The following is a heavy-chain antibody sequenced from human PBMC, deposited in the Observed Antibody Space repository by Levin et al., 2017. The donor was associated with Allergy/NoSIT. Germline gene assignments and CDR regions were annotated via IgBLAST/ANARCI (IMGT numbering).Heavy chain of an antibody. CDR1: GFTFSDHH. Sequence: GGSLRLSCAASGFTFSDHHMGWIRQAPGKGLEWISYITGSDAITYYAESVEGRFTIARDNAKNSLYLQMDGLRAEDTAVYFCARDIGVAGVFDSWGQGTLVTVTS. CDR2: ITGSDAIT. J-gene: IGHJ4*02. D-gene: IGHD6-19*01. CDR3: ARDIGVAGVFDS. V-gene: IGHV3-11*01.